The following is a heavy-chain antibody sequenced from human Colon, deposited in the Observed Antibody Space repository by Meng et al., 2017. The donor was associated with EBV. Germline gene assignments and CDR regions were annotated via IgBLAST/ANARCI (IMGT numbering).Heavy chain of an antibody. CDR2: IIHGGSP. J-gene: IGHJ4*02. CDR3: ARRPTGIDY. V-gene: IGHV4-34*12. D-gene: IGHD2-8*02. CDR1: GGSLRGAD. Sequence: GHRHEWGAGRLSPPDTLPLTCAVNGGSLRGADWTWIRQPPGKGLEWMGEIIHGGSPSSNPSLKSRVTISIDTSKNQLSLMLSSVTAADTAVYYCARRPTGIDYWGQGTLVTVSS.